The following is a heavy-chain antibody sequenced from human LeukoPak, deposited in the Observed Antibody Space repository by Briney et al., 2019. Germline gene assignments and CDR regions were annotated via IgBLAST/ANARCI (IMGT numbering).Heavy chain of an antibody. D-gene: IGHD5-24*01. CDR3: ARGIPYGYEDY. CDR1: GFTFTSSA. J-gene: IGHJ4*02. Sequence: GTSVKVSCKASGFTFTSSAMQWVRQARGQRLEWIGWIVVGSGNTNYAQKFQERVTITRDMSTSTAYMELSSLRSDDTAVYYCARGIPYGYEDYWGQGTLVTVSS. V-gene: IGHV1-58*02. CDR2: IVVGSGNT.